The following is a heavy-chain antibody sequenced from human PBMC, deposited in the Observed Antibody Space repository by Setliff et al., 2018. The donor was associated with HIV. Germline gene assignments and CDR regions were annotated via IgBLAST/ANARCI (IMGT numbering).Heavy chain of an antibody. CDR1: DDSFSDYY. Sequence: SETLSLTCVVSDDSFSDYYWTWIRQPPNEGLEWIGEINDRGKTNYMPSLRSLVTISVDTSKNQFSLKLTSVTAADSAIYYCARGRHIEATIPLDHWGQGTLVTVSS. CDR2: INDRGKT. CDR3: ARGRHIEATIPLDH. D-gene: IGHD5-12*01. V-gene: IGHV4-34*01. J-gene: IGHJ4*02.